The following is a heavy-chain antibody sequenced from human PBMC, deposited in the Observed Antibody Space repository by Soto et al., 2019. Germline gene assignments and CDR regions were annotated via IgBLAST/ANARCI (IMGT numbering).Heavy chain of an antibody. Sequence: QLQLQESGPGLVKPSETLSLTCTVSGGYISGSSRYWGWVRQPPGKGLEWIGSIFYSGTTYYNPPLRGRVTISVDTPKNQFSLKLNSVTAADTAVYYCVRQGYTAGYNTGWLDSWGQGTLNTVSS. CDR3: VRQGYTAGYNTGWLDS. CDR2: IFYSGTT. CDR1: GGYISGSSRY. D-gene: IGHD6-19*01. J-gene: IGHJ4*02. V-gene: IGHV4-39*01.